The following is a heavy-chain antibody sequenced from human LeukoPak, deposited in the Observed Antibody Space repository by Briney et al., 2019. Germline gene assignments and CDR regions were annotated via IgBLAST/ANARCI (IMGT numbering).Heavy chain of an antibody. CDR2: INPNGGNT. D-gene: IGHD4-23*01. V-gene: IGHV1-46*01. Sequence: ASVKVSCKASGYTFPGFQIHWVRQAPGQGLEWMGIINPNGGNTAYAQKFQGRVTMTRDTSTSTVYMELSSLRSGDTAVYYCARGPNKSDGGNSGSAWFDPWGQGTLVTVSS. CDR1: GYTFPGFQ. J-gene: IGHJ5*02. CDR3: ARGPNKSDGGNSGSAWFDP.